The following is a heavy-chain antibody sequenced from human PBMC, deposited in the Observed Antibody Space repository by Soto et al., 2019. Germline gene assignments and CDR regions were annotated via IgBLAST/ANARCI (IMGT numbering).Heavy chain of an antibody. D-gene: IGHD4-17*01. CDR2: IFHSGSP. V-gene: IGHV4-30-2*01. Sequence: QLRLQESGSGLVKPSQTLSLTCAVSGGSISSGNDSWSWIRQPPGKGLEWIGCIFHSGSPYYNPSLKSRVTISVDRSKNQFSLRLSSVTAADTAVYYCARDLHDYGDWYFDLWGRGTLVTVSS. CDR1: GGSISSGNDS. CDR3: ARDLHDYGDWYFDL. J-gene: IGHJ2*01.